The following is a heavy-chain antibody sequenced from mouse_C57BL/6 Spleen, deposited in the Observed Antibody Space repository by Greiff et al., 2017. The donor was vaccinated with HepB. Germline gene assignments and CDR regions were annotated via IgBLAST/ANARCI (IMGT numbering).Heavy chain of an antibody. V-gene: IGHV1-80*01. CDR3: ARSFLTGPYYFDY. D-gene: IGHD4-1*01. CDR1: GYAFSSYW. CDR2: IYPGDGDT. Sequence: QVQLQQSGAELVKPGASVKISCKASGYAFSSYWMNWVKQRPGKGLEWIGQIYPGDGDTNYNGKFKGKATLTADKSSSTAYMQLSSLTSEDSAVYFCARSFLTGPYYFDYWGQGTTLTVSS. J-gene: IGHJ2*01.